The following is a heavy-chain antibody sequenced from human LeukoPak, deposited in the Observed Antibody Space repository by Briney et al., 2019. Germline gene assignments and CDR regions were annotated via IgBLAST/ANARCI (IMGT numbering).Heavy chain of an antibody. CDR1: AYTFTTRW. V-gene: IGHV5-51*01. CDR3: ARKPEEDNWFDA. CDR2: IYPVDSDT. J-gene: IGHJ5*02. Sequence: ESLKISCKGSAYTFTTRWSGYVLQMPGKGLECMGIIYPVDSDTRYMPSFQGQVTISVDKSISTAYLQWNSLKAADSAMHFCARKPEEDNWFDAWGQGTLFTVSS.